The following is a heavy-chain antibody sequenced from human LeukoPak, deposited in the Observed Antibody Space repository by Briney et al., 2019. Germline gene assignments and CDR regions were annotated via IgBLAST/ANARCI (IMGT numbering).Heavy chain of an antibody. J-gene: IGHJ4*02. CDR3: AKAGGIAAAGAFDY. CDR1: GFTFKNYA. Sequence: GGSLRLSCAASGFTFKNYAMAWVRQAPGKGLEWVSGISWNSGSIGYADSVKGRFTISRDNAKNSLYLQMNSLRAEDMALYYCAKAGGIAAAGAFDYWGQGTLVTVSS. D-gene: IGHD6-13*01. CDR2: ISWNSGSI. V-gene: IGHV3-9*03.